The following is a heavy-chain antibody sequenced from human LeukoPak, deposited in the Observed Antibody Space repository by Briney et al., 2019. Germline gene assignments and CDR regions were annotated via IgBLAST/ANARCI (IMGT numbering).Heavy chain of an antibody. Sequence: ASVKVSCKASGGTFSSYAISWVRQAPGQGLEWMGWINAGNGNTKYSQKFQGRVTITRDTSASTAYMELSSLRSEDTAVYYCARDWWGYWGQGTLVTVSS. CDR2: INAGNGNT. CDR3: ARDWWGY. CDR1: GGTFSSYA. V-gene: IGHV1-3*01. J-gene: IGHJ4*02. D-gene: IGHD2-8*02.